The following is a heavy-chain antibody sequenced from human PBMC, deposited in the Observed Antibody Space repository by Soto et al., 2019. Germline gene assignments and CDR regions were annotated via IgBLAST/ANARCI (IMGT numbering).Heavy chain of an antibody. CDR1: GFSFSSYG. V-gene: IGHV3-30*18. Sequence: QVQLVESGGGVVQPGRSLRLSCAASGFSFSSYGMHWVRQAPGKGLEWVAMISYDGTDEYYADSVKVRFTISRDNSKNAVYLQMNSLRAEDTAVCYCAKQESDWNDPFDYWGQGTLVTVSS. CDR3: AKQESDWNDPFDY. CDR2: ISYDGTDE. J-gene: IGHJ4*02. D-gene: IGHD1-1*01.